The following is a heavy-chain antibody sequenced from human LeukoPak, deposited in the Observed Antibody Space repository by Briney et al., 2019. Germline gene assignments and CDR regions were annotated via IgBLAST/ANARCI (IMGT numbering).Heavy chain of an antibody. V-gene: IGHV4-30-2*01. CDR2: IYHSGST. J-gene: IGHJ2*01. D-gene: IGHD6-19*01. Sequence: SETLSLTCTVSGGSISSGGYYWSWIRQPPGKGLEWIGYIYHSGSTYYNPSLKSRVTISVDRSKNQFSLKFNSVTAADTAVYYCARQQSSGWYPDWYFDLWGRGTLVTVSS. CDR3: ARQQSSGWYPDWYFDL. CDR1: GGSISSGGYY.